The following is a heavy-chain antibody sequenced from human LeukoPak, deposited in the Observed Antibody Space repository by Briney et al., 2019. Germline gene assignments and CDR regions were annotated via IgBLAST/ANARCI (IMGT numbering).Heavy chain of an antibody. V-gene: IGHV4-38-2*02. CDR1: GYSISSGYY. J-gene: IGHJ6*03. CDR3: AGRLGYYGSGRWYYMDV. Sequence: SETLSLTCTVSGYSISSGYYWGWIRQPPGKGLEWIGNIFHSGDTQYNPSLQSRVTLSVDTSKNQFSLKLSSVTAADTAVYYCAGRLGYYGSGRWYYMDVWGKGTTVTISS. CDR2: IFHSGDT. D-gene: IGHD3-10*01.